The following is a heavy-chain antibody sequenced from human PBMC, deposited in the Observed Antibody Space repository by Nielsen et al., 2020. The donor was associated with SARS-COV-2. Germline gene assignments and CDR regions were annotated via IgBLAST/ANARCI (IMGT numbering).Heavy chain of an antibody. D-gene: IGHD3-22*01. CDR2: ISSSGSTI. CDR1: GFTFSDYY. J-gene: IGHJ6*02. CDR3: ARSQSSGYYYFDYYYYGMDV. V-gene: IGHV3-11*01. Sequence: GGSLRLSCAASGFTFSDYYMSWIRQAPGKGLEWVSYISSSGSTIYYADSVKGRFTISRDNAKNSLYLQMNSLRAEDTAAYYCARSQSSGYYYFDYYYYGMDVWGQGTTVTVSS.